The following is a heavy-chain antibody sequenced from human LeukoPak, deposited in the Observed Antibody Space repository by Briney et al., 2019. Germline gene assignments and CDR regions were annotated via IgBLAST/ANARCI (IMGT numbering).Heavy chain of an antibody. D-gene: IGHD6-19*01. V-gene: IGHV1-2*02. CDR3: ARDRVAVAGNTLGY. CDR2: INPNSGGT. J-gene: IGHJ4*02. Sequence: ASVKVSCKASGYTFTGYYMHWVRQAPGQGLEWMGWINPNSGGTNYAQKFQGRVTMTRDTSISTAYMELSRLRSVDTAVYYCARDRVAVAGNTLGYWGQGTLVTVSS. CDR1: GYTFTGYY.